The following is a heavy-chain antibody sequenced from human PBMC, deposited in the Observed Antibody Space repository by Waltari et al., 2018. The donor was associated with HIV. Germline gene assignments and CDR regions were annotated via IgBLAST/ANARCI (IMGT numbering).Heavy chain of an antibody. D-gene: IGHD3-22*01. J-gene: IGHJ4*02. Sequence: QVQLQQWGAGLLKPSETLSLTCAVYGGSFSGYYWSWIRQPPGKGLEWIGEINHSGSTNYSPSLKSRLTISVDTSKNQFSLKLSSVAAADAAVYYCAGGRDSSGYYQGSYGYWGQGTLVTVSS. CDR1: GGSFSGYY. V-gene: IGHV4-34*01. CDR2: INHSGST. CDR3: AGGRDSSGYYQGSYGY.